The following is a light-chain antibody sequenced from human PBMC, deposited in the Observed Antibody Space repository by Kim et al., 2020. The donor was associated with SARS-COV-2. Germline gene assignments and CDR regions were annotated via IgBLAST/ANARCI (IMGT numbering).Light chain of an antibody. CDR2: EVS. CDR1: NRDVGTYNR. J-gene: IGLJ1*01. CDR3: NSYTSTSTFV. Sequence: GQSITISCTGTNRDVGTYNRVSWYQQPPGTAPKLIIFEVSDRPAGVPDRFSGSKSGNTASLTISGLQAADEATYYCNSYTSTSTFVFGTGTKVTVL. V-gene: IGLV2-18*02.